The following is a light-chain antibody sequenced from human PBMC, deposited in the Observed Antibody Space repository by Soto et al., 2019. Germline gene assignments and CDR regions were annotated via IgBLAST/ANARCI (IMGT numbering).Light chain of an antibody. J-gene: IGKJ5*01. CDR3: QQSYSDPPIT. CDR1: QTISNF. V-gene: IGKV1-39*01. Sequence: DIQMTQSPSSLSAPVGDRVTITCRASQTISNFLNWYQQKPGKAPKLLIYGASSLQSGVPPRFSSSGSGTDFTLTISSLQPEDFATYYCQQSYSDPPITFGQGTRLEIK. CDR2: GAS.